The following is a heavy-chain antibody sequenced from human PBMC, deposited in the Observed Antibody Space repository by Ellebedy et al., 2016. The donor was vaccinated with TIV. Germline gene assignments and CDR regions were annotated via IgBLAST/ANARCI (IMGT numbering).Heavy chain of an antibody. CDR1: GFTFSSYS. J-gene: IGHJ6*02. CDR2: ISSSSSNI. V-gene: IGHV3-48*01. Sequence: ESLKISCAASGFTFSSYSMNWVRQAPGKGLEWVSYISSSSSNIYYADSVQGRFTISRDNAKNSLYLQMNSLRAEDTAVYYCARDRGTHGYYGMDVWGQGTTVTVSS. CDR3: ARDRGTHGYYGMDV. D-gene: IGHD3-10*01.